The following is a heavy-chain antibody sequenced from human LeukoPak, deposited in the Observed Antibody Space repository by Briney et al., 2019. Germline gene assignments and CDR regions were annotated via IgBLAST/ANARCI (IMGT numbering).Heavy chain of an antibody. D-gene: IGHD3-10*01. CDR2: IYYSGST. J-gene: IGHJ3*02. CDR1: GGSISSGGYY. V-gene: IGHV4-31*03. Sequence: SQTLSLTCTVSGGSISSGGYYWSWIRQHPGKGLEWIGYIYYSGSTYYNPSLKSRVTISVDTSKNQFSLKLSSVTAADTAVYYCARDSSYYGSGSYYIGDAFDIWGQGTMVTVSS. CDR3: ARDSSYYGSGSYYIGDAFDI.